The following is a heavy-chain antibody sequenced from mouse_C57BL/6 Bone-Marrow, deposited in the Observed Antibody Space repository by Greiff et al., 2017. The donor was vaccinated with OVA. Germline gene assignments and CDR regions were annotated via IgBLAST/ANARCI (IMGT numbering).Heavy chain of an antibody. Sequence: DVHLVESGGGLVKPGGSLKLSCAASGFTFSSYAMSWVRQTPEKRLEWVATISDGGSYTYYPDNVKGRFTISRDKAKNNLYLQMSHLKSEDTAMYYCARLPHYYGSSFDYWGQGTTLTVSS. D-gene: IGHD1-1*01. J-gene: IGHJ2*01. V-gene: IGHV5-4*01. CDR1: GFTFSSYA. CDR3: ARLPHYYGSSFDY. CDR2: ISDGGSYT.